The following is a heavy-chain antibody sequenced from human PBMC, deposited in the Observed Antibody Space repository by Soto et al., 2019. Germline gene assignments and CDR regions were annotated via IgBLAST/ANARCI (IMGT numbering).Heavy chain of an antibody. CDR2: ISPGSRYP. CDR1: GFNFGDSY. V-gene: IGHV3-11*06. D-gene: IGHD2-15*01. CDR3: VRGGGGGLFDP. J-gene: IGHJ5*02. Sequence: QVQLVESGGGLVPPGGSLRLSCAGSGFNFGDSYMSWIRQAPGKGLEWLSYISPGSRYPAYADSVKGRFTIPRDNAKRSLFLQMMSLTAEDTAIYYCVRGGGGGLFDPWGQGTMVTVSS.